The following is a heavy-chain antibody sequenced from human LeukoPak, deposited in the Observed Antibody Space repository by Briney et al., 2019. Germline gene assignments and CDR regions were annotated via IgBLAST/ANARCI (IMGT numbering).Heavy chain of an antibody. CDR3: ARDPYYYDSSGYYGEGFDY. V-gene: IGHV3-21*01. Sequence: KAGGSLRLSCAASGFTFSSYSMNWVRQAPGKGLEWVSYISSSRNYIFYADSVKGRFTISRDNAKNSLYLQMNSLRAEDTAVYYCARDPYYYDSSGYYGEGFDYWGQGTLVTVSS. CDR1: GFTFSSYS. J-gene: IGHJ4*02. CDR2: ISSSRNYI. D-gene: IGHD3-22*01.